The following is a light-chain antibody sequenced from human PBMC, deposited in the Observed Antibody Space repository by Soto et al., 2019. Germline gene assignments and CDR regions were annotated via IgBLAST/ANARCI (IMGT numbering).Light chain of an antibody. V-gene: IGKV1-39*01. CDR2: AAS. CDR1: QSISIY. CDR3: QQSYTPPWT. J-gene: IGKJ1*01. Sequence: DIKMTQSPSSLSASVGDRVTITCRASQSISIYLNWYQLRPGKAPKLLIYAASSLQSGVPSRFSGSVSGTDFTLTISSLQPEDFTTYYGQQSYTPPWTFGQGTKVDIK.